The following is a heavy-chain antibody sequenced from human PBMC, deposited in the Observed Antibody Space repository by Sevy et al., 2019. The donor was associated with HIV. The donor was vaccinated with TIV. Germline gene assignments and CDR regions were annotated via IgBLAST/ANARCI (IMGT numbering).Heavy chain of an antibody. CDR2: IRSKAYGGTT. D-gene: IGHD2-2*02. J-gene: IGHJ6*02. CDR1: GFTFGDYA. Sequence: GGSLRLSCTASGFTFGDYAMSWVRQAPGKGLEWVGFIRSKAYGGTTEYAASVKGRFTISRDDSKSIAYLQMNSLKTEDTAVYYCTSGYCSSTSCYTRASYYYGMDVWGQGTTVTVYS. CDR3: TSGYCSSTSCYTRASYYYGMDV. V-gene: IGHV3-49*04.